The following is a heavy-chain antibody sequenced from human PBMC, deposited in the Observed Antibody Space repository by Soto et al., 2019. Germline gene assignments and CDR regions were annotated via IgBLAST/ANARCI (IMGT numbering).Heavy chain of an antibody. D-gene: IGHD2-21*02. V-gene: IGHV1-2*02. Sequence: QVQLVQSGAEVKKPGASVKVSCKASGYTFTGYYMHWVRQAPGQGLEWMGWINPNSGGTNYAQKFQGRVTMTRDTSISTAYMELSRLRSDDTAVYYCARDPAYCGGDCPLYYYYYGMDVWGQGTTVTVSS. CDR2: INPNSGGT. CDR1: GYTFTGYY. CDR3: ARDPAYCGGDCPLYYYYYGMDV. J-gene: IGHJ6*02.